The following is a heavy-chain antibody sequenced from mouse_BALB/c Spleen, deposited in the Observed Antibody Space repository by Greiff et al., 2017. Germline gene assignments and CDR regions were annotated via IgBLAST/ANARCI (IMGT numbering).Heavy chain of an antibody. CDR2: IYPGSGNT. CDR1: GYTFTDYY. V-gene: IGHV1-84*02. J-gene: IGHJ3*01. CDR3: AREEGYPFAY. Sequence: QVQLKESGPELVKPGASVKISCKASGYTFTDYYINWVKQKPGQGLEWIGWIYPGSGNTKYNEKFKGKATLTVDTSSSTAYMQLSSLTSEDTAVYFCAREEGYPFAYWGQGTLVTVSA. D-gene: IGHD2-2*01.